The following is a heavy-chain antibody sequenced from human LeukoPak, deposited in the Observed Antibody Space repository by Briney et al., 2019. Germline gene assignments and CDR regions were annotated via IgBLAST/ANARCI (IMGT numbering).Heavy chain of an antibody. CDR1: GGSISSYY. D-gene: IGHD3-10*01. J-gene: IGHJ6*03. CDR3: ARGKYYYGSGIYYIYYYMDV. V-gene: IGHV4-59*01. Sequence: PSETLSLTCSVSGGSISSYYWSWIRQPPGRGLEWIGYIYYSGSTNYNPSLKSRVTISADTSKNQFSLKLNSVTAADTAVYYCARGKYYYGSGIYYIYYYMDVWGKGTTVTVSS. CDR2: IYYSGST.